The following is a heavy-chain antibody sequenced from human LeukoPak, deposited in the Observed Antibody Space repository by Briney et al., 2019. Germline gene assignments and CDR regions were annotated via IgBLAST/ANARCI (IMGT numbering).Heavy chain of an antibody. CDR2: IYYSGST. CDR3: ARPRDGYNLDYFDY. CDR1: GDSLSSSTYY. V-gene: IGHV4-39*01. D-gene: IGHD5-24*01. J-gene: IGHJ4*02. Sequence: PSETLSLTCTVSGDSLSSSTYYWGWTRQPPGKGLEWIGSIYYSGSTYYNPSLKSRVTISVDTSKNQFPLKLSSVTAADTAVYYCARPRDGYNLDYFDYWGQGTLVTVSS.